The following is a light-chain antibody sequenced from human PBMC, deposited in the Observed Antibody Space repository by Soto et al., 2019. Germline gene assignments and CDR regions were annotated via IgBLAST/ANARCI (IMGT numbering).Light chain of an antibody. J-gene: IGLJ3*02. CDR3: NSYTTTSSWV. CDR1: SSDVGGFNY. Sequence: QSALTQPASVSGSPGQSITISCTGTSSDVGGFNYVSWYQQHPGKAPKLIIYEVTNRPSGVSNRFSGSKSGNTASLTISGLQADDEADYYCNSYTTTSSWVFGGGTKLTVL. V-gene: IGLV2-14*01. CDR2: EVT.